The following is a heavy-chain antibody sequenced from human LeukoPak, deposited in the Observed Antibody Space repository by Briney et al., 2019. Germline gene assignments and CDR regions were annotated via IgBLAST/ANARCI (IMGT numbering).Heavy chain of an antibody. D-gene: IGHD5-12*01. J-gene: IGHJ4*02. V-gene: IGHV4-30-2*01. Sequence: SETLSLTCTVSGGSISSGGYYWSWIRQPPGKGLEWIGYIYHSGSTYYNPSLKSRVTISVDTSKNQFSLKLSSVTAADTAVYYCAREPRGYSGYDHFDYWGQGTLVTVSS. CDR2: IYHSGST. CDR3: AREPRGYSGYDHFDY. CDR1: GGSISSGGYY.